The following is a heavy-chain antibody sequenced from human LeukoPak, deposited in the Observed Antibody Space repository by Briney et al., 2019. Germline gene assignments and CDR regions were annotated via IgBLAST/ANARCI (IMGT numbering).Heavy chain of an antibody. CDR3: AKGGIGLAGLDH. CDR1: GYPFHKFG. Sequence: GGSLRLSCSASGYPFHKFGMYWVRQAPGKGLEWVSSVTSSGGDTYYAASVKGRLTISRDNSKNTVYLQMISLRSEDTAIYYCAKGGIGLAGLDHWGQGTLVTVSS. D-gene: IGHD6-19*01. J-gene: IGHJ4*02. V-gene: IGHV3-23*01. CDR2: VTSSGGDT.